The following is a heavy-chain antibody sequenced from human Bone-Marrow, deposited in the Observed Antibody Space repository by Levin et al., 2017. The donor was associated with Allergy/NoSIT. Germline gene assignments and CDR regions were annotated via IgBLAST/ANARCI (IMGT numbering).Heavy chain of an antibody. V-gene: IGHV3-74*01. CDR1: GFTFSSYW. D-gene: IGHD2-8*01. CDR2: INSDGSST. J-gene: IGHJ4*02. Sequence: GGSLRLSCAASGFTFSSYWMHWVRQAPGKGLVWVSRINSDGSSTSYADSVKGRFTISRDNAKNTLYLQMNSLRAEDTAVYYRARADGYCTNGFPFDYWGQGTLVTVSS. CDR3: ARADGYCTNGFPFDY.